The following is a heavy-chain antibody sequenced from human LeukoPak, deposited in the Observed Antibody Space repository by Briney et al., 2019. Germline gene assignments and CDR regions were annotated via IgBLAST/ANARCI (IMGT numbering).Heavy chain of an antibody. D-gene: IGHD3-9*01. CDR3: AREYYDILTGFDAFDI. CDR1: GGSISSSSYY. V-gene: IGHV4-39*07. Sequence: PSETLSLTCTVSGGSISSSSYYWGWIRQPPGKGLEWIGSIYYSGSTYYNPSLKSRVTISVDTSKNQFSLKLSSVTAADTAVYYCAREYYDILTGFDAFDIWGQGTMVTVSS. CDR2: IYYSGST. J-gene: IGHJ3*02.